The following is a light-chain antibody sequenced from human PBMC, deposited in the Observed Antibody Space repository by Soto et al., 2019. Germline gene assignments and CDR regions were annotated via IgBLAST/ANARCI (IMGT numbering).Light chain of an antibody. CDR3: QQYNSYWIT. CDR2: DAS. Sequence: DIRMTQSPSTLSASVGDRVTITCRASQSISSWLAWYQQKPGKAPKLLIYDASSLESGVPSRFSGSGSGTEFTLTISSLQPDDFATYYCQQYNSYWITFGQGTRLEIK. J-gene: IGKJ5*01. V-gene: IGKV1-5*01. CDR1: QSISSW.